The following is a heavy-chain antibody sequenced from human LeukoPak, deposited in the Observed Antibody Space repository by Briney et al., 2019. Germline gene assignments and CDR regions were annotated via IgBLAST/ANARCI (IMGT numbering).Heavy chain of an antibody. CDR1: GFTFRSYS. J-gene: IGHJ3*02. D-gene: IGHD2-21*02. CDR2: ISSSSSTI. CDR3: ARLAYCGGDCYSSAFDI. V-gene: IGHV3-48*01. Sequence: PGGSLRLSCAASGFTFRSYSMNWVRQAPGKGLEWVSYISSSSSTIYYADSVKGRFTISRDNAKNSLYLQMNSLRAEDTAVYYCARLAYCGGDCYSSAFDIWGQGTMVTVSS.